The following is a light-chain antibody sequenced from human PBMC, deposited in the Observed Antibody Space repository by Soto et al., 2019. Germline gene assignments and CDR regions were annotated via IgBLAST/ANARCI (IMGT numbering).Light chain of an antibody. Sequence: QSALTQPASGSGSPGQSITISCTGTSSDVGGYNYVSWYQQHPGKAPKLMIYEVSNRPSGVSNRFSVSKSGNTASLTISGLQAEDEADYYCIAYTSSSTRVVFGGGTKLTVL. CDR1: SSDVGGYNY. V-gene: IGLV2-14*01. CDR3: IAYTSSSTRVV. J-gene: IGLJ2*01. CDR2: EVS.